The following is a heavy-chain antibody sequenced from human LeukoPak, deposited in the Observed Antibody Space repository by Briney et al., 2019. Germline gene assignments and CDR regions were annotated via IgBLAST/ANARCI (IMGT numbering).Heavy chain of an antibody. D-gene: IGHD3-22*01. CDR1: GFTFSIYG. CDR3: AKAMHDDSSGHYHLEY. CDR2: IWYDGSNK. J-gene: IGHJ4*02. Sequence: GGSLRLSCAASGFTFSIYGMHWARQPPGKGLEWVAVIWYDGSNKYHADSVKGRFTISRDNSKNTLYLKMNSLRAEDTAVYYCAKAMHDDSSGHYHLEYWGQGTLVTVSS. V-gene: IGHV3-33*06.